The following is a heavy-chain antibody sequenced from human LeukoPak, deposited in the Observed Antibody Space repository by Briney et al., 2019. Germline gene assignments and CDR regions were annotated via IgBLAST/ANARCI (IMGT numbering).Heavy chain of an antibody. V-gene: IGHV4-31*03. CDR2: IYYSGST. CDR1: GGSISSGGYY. CDR3: ARADYSSSWFLDY. J-gene: IGHJ4*02. D-gene: IGHD6-13*01. Sequence: PSETLPLTCTVSGGSISSGGYYWSWIRQHPGKGLEWIAYIYYSGSTYYNPSLKSRVTISVDTSKNQFSLKLSSVTAADTAVYYCARADYSSSWFLDYWGQGTLVTVSS.